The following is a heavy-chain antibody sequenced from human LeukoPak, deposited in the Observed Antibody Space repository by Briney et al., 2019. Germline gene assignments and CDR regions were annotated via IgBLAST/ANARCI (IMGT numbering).Heavy chain of an antibody. CDR3: ARTTNYSSGWYGAY. CDR1: GYRYSDYW. D-gene: IGHD6-19*01. J-gene: IGHJ4*02. Sequence: PGESLKISCKGSGYRYSDYWIGWVLQMPGKGLEWMGIIYGGDSETRYSPSLQGQVTISADKSINTAYLQWSSLKASDTAMYYCARTTNYSSGWYGAYWGQGTLVTVSS. V-gene: IGHV5-51*01. CDR2: IYGGDSET.